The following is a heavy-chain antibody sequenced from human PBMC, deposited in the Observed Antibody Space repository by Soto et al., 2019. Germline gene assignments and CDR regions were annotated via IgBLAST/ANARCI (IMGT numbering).Heavy chain of an antibody. CDR1: GFTFSSYS. CDR3: ARVPPPYDFWSGFPNHWFDP. V-gene: IGHV3-48*01. J-gene: IGHJ5*02. CDR2: ISSSSSTI. D-gene: IGHD3-3*01. Sequence: GGSLRLSCAASGFTFSSYSMNWVRQAPGKGLEWVSYISSSSSTIYYADSVKGRFTISRDNAKNSLYLQMNSLRAEDTAGYYCARVPPPYDFWSGFPNHWFDPWGQGTLVTVSS.